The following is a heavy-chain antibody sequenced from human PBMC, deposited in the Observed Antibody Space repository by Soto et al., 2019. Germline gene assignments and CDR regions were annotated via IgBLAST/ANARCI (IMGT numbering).Heavy chain of an antibody. CDR2: INGNTGPT. CDR3: ARERKWEPLPY. V-gene: IGHV1-18*01. Sequence: QVQLVQSGAEVREPGASVKVSCKTSGYTFSRYGTTWLRQAPGQGLEWMGWINGNTGPTIYAMNLEDRLTISTDTSTSTAYMELRSLKSDDTAVYYCARERKWEPLPYWGQGTLVTVSS. D-gene: IGHD1-26*01. J-gene: IGHJ4*02. CDR1: GYTFSRYG.